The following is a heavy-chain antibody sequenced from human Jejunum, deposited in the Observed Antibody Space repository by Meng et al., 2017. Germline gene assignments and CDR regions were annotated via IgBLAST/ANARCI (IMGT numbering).Heavy chain of an antibody. CDR3: ARMDSAVHYFDY. J-gene: IGHJ4*02. Sequence: QQSGSGLVKPSQTLSLTCAVSGGSINSDGFPWTWIRQPPGKGLEWIGYIYHTGSPYYNPSLKSRLTISVDKSVNQFSLKLSSVTAADTAVYYCARMDSAVHYFDYWGQGTLVTVSS. CDR2: IYHTGSP. CDR1: GGSINSDGFP. D-gene: IGHD2-2*03. V-gene: IGHV4-30-2*01.